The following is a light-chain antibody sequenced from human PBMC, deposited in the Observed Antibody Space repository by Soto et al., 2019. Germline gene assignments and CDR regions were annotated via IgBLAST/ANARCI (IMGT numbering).Light chain of an antibody. CDR2: AAS. CDR1: QGISSY. Sequence: DIQLTQSPSFLSASVGDRVTITCRASQGISSYLAWYQQQPGKAPKLLIYAASTLQSVVPSRFSGSGSGTEFTLTISSLQPEDFATYYCQQLNSYPRTFGQGTKVDIK. CDR3: QQLNSYPRT. J-gene: IGKJ1*01. V-gene: IGKV1-9*01.